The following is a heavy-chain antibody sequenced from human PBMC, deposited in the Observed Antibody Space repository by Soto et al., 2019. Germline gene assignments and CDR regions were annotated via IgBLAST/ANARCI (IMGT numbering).Heavy chain of an antibody. J-gene: IGHJ4*02. CDR2: IYYNGNT. D-gene: IGHD1-20*01. Sequence: QVQLQESGPGLLKPSQTLSLSCSVSGGSISSSDDCWSGIRQPPGMGLEWIGYIYYNGNTYYNPSLKSRVTISVGTSKNECSLKLSSVTAADMAVYYCARTYNSIYTFYFDSWGKGTLVTVSS. CDR3: ARTYNSIYTFYFDS. V-gene: IGHV4-30-4*01. CDR1: GGSISSSDDC.